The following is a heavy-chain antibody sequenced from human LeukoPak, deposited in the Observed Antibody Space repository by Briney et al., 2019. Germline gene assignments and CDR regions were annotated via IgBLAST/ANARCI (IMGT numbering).Heavy chain of an antibody. V-gene: IGHV1-18*01. J-gene: IGHJ5*02. CDR2: ISAYNGNT. D-gene: IGHD3-10*01. CDR1: GYTFTSYG. Sequence: ASVKVSCTASGYTFTSYGISWVRQAPGQGLEWMGWISAYNGNTNYAQKLQGRVTMTTDTSTSTAYMEPRSLRSDDTAVYYCARDRRITMVRGVINWFDPWGEGTLVTVSS. CDR3: ARDRRITMVRGVINWFDP.